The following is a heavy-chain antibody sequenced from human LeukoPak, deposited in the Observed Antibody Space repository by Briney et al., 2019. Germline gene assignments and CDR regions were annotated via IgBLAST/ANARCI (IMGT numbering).Heavy chain of an antibody. J-gene: IGHJ5*02. Sequence: GESLKISCKGSGYSFTSYWIGWVRQMPGKGLGWMGIIYPGDSDTRYSPSFQGQVTISADKSISTAYLQWSSLKASDTAMYYCARRDCSSTSCLYDWFDPWGQGTLVTVSS. V-gene: IGHV5-51*01. CDR1: GYSFTSYW. CDR2: IYPGDSDT. CDR3: ARRDCSSTSCLYDWFDP. D-gene: IGHD2-2*01.